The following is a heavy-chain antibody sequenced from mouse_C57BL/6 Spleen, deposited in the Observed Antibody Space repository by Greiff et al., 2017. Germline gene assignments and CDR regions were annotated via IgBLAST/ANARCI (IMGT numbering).Heavy chain of an antibody. CDR3: ARGGPTVVDPFDY. Sequence: EVQLQQSGPELVKPGASVKISCKASGYTFTDYYMNWVKQSHGKSLEWIGDINPNNGGTSYNQKFKGKATLTVDKSSSTAYMELRSLTSEDSAVYYCARGGPTVVDPFDYWGQGTTLTVSS. CDR2: INPNNGGT. D-gene: IGHD1-1*01. J-gene: IGHJ2*01. V-gene: IGHV1-26*01. CDR1: GYTFTDYY.